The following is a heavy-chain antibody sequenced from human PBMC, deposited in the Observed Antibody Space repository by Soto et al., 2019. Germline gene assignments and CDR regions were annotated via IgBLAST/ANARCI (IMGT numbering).Heavy chain of an antibody. V-gene: IGHV3-53*01. CDR3: AKDGRGSGSHDNRFAY. CDR1: GFTVGNNY. J-gene: IGHJ4*02. D-gene: IGHD3-10*01. Sequence: EVQLVESGGGLIQPGGSLKLSCAASGFTVGNNYMSWVRQAPGKGLEWVSLIYSTGTTKYADSVKGRFTVSRDNAKNTLYLQMNSLRACDTALYYCAKDGRGSGSHDNRFAYWGQGPLVPVSS. CDR2: IYSTGTT.